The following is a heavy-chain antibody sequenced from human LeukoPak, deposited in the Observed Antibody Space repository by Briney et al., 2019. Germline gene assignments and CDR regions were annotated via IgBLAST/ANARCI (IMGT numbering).Heavy chain of an antibody. CDR1: GGSISGSTYS. CDR2: IYNSGST. J-gene: IGHJ4*02. Sequence: PSETLSLTCTVSGGSISGSTYSWGWIRQPPGKGLEWIGTIYNSGSTDYNPSLKSRVTISVDTSKNQFSLKMSSVTAADTGVYYCARQFDNWGQGTLVTVSS. V-gene: IGHV4-39*01. CDR3: ARQFDN.